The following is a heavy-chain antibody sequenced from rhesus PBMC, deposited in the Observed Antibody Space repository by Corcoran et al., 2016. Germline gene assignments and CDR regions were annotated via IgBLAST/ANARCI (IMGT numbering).Heavy chain of an antibody. CDR1: GGSLSSSTW. CDR3: ARRNYGNSWDY. J-gene: IGHJ4*01. CDR2: IYDSGGST. V-gene: IGHV4-93*02. Sequence: QVQLQESGPAVVTPSETLSLTCAVSGGSLSSSTWWSWIRQSPGKGLEWIGGIYDSGGSTGYNPSLNSRVTISIDTSKNQFSLKLSSVTAADTAVYYCARRNYGNSWDYWGQGVLVTVSS. D-gene: IGHD4-35*01.